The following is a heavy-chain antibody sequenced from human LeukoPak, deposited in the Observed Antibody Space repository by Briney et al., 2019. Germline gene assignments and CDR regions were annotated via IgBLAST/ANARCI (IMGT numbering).Heavy chain of an antibody. CDR3: ARVMGRYCSSTSCYVDY. D-gene: IGHD2-2*01. J-gene: IGHJ4*02. CDR2: IKSDGSST. Sequence: GGSLRLSCAASGFTFSNYWMHWVRQAPGRGLVWVSRIKSDGSSTTYADSVKGRFTISRDNAKSTLYLQMNSLRAEDTAVYYCARVMGRYCSSTSCYVDYWGQGTLVTVSS. CDR1: GFTFSNYW. V-gene: IGHV3-74*01.